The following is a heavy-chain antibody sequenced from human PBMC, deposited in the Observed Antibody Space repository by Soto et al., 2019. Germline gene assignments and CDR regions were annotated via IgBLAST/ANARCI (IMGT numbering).Heavy chain of an antibody. CDR1: GFPFSIYS. V-gene: IGHV3-48*02. J-gene: IGHJ4*02. CDR3: ARSVEGHFDY. CDR2: ITSDTNTI. Sequence: EVQLVESGGGLVQPGGSLRLTGAASGFPFSIYSMNWVRQAPGKGLEWSSYITSDTNTIKYADSVKGRFTISRDNAKNLVYLQMNSLRDEDTAVYFCARSVEGHFDYWGQGTVVTVSS. D-gene: IGHD6-19*01.